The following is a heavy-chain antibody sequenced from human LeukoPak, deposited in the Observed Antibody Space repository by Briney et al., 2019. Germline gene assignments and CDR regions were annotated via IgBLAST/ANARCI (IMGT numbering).Heavy chain of an antibody. D-gene: IGHD2-21*02. Sequence: GASVKLSCKASGYAFTRYGISWVRQAPGQGLEWMGWISAYNGNRNSAQKFQGRVTMTTDTSTSTVYMELRSLRSDDTAVYYCARDGGGDSWGYFDCWGQGTLVTVSS. J-gene: IGHJ4*02. CDR1: GYAFTRYG. V-gene: IGHV1-18*01. CDR3: ARDGGGDSWGYFDC. CDR2: ISAYNGNR.